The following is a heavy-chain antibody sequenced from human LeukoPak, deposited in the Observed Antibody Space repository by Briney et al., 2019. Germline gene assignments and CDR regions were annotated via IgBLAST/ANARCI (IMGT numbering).Heavy chain of an antibody. CDR2: INHSGST. CDR1: GGSFSGYY. D-gene: IGHD3-10*01. V-gene: IGHV4-34*01. J-gene: IGHJ6*03. CDR3: ARGLGSGYYHYYYYMDV. Sequence: SGTLSLTCAVYGGSFSGYYWSWIRQPPGKGLEWIGEINHSGSTNYNPSLKSRVTISVDTSKNQFSLKLSSVTAADTAVYYCARGLGSGYYHYYYYMDVWGKGTTVTVSS.